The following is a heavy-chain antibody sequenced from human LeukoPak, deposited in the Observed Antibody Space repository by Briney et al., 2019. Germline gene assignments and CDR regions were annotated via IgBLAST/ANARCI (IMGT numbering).Heavy chain of an antibody. CDR3: ARLSETPAYYDTHVYYYLGY. Sequence: GASVKVSCKASGYTFSSYDINWVRQATGQGLEWMGWMNPTTGNTGYAQKFQGRITMTRDTSINTAYMEISSLRSEDTAVYYCARLSETPAYYDTHVYYYLGYWGRGTLVTVSS. V-gene: IGHV1-8*01. CDR2: MNPTTGNT. J-gene: IGHJ4*02. D-gene: IGHD3-22*01. CDR1: GYTFSSYD.